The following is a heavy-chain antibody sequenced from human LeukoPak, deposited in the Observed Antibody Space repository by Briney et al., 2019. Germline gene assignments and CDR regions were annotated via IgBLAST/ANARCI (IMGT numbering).Heavy chain of an antibody. CDR3: ARGGPRTSRAAPERGWFDP. V-gene: IGHV1-18*01. CDR2: ISAYNGNT. CDR1: GYTFTSYG. D-gene: IGHD1-14*01. J-gene: IGHJ5*02. Sequence: ASVKVSCKASGYTFTSYGISWVRQAPGQGLEWMGWISAYNGNTNYAQKLQGRVTMTTDTSTSTAYMELRSLRSDDTAVYYCARGGPRTSRAAPERGWFDPWGQGALVSVSS.